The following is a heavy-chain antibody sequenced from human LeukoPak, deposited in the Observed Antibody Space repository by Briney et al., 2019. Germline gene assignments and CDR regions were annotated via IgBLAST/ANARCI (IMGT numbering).Heavy chain of an antibody. CDR3: ARELTKSGPNWFDP. J-gene: IGHJ5*02. Sequence: GGSLRLSCAASAFTFSSYDMNWVRRAPGKGLEWVSYISSSGTTKYYAGSVKGRFTISRDNAKNSLYLQMNSLRTEDTAIYYCARELTKSGPNWFDPWGQGTLVTVSS. CDR1: AFTFSSYD. D-gene: IGHD3-3*01. CDR2: ISSSGTTK. V-gene: IGHV3-48*03.